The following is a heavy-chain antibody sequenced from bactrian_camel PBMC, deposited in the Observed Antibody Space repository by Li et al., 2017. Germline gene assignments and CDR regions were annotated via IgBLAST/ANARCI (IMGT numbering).Heavy chain of an antibody. D-gene: IGHD6*01. V-gene: IGHV3S53*01. J-gene: IGHJ6*01. Sequence: HVQLVESGGGSVQTGGSLRLACSVSGDTFNDRSVGWFRQRDVNEPEGVATIGSVGNTTYADSVQGRFTISHDNAKNRLDLQMNSLKSEDTAVYYCAAGKERESCMSWYFSGKPPGMAEFAYWGQGTQVTVS. CDR1: GDTFNDRS. CDR2: IGSVGNT. CDR3: AAGKERESCMSWYFSGKPPGMAEFAY.